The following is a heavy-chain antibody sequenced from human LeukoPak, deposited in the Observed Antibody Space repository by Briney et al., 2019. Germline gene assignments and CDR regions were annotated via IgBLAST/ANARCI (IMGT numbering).Heavy chain of an antibody. D-gene: IGHD2-21*02. CDR1: GGSFSGYY. Sequence: SETLSLTCAVYGGSFSGYYWSWIRQPPGKGLEWIGEINHSGSTNYNPSLKSRVTISVDTSKNQFSLKLSSVTAADTAVYYCARDLVVVTEAGFDYWGQGTLVTVSS. J-gene: IGHJ4*02. V-gene: IGHV4-34*01. CDR2: INHSGST. CDR3: ARDLVVVTEAGFDY.